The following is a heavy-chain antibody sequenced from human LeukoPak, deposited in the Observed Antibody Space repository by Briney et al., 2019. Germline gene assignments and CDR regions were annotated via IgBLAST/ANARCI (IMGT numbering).Heavy chain of an antibody. Sequence: PGGSLRLSCADSGSTFGRFWMHWVRQAPGKGLVWVSHITTDGSGTSYADSVKGRFTISRDNAKNTLYLQMNSLRVEDTAVYYCARGAIVGAHFDYWGQGTLVTVSS. CDR3: ARGAIVGAHFDY. D-gene: IGHD1-26*01. J-gene: IGHJ4*02. CDR1: GSTFGRFW. CDR2: ITTDGSGT. V-gene: IGHV3-74*01.